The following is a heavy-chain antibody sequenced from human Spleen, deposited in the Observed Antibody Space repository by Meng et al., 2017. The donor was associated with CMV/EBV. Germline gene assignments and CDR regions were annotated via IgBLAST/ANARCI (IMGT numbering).Heavy chain of an antibody. CDR2: IIPLFGIA. CDR3: ARDFGLGGNSLVY. D-gene: IGHD1-26*01. Sequence: SVKVSCKASGGTFSSFSFSWMRQAPGQGLEWVGGIIPLFGIANYAQKFQGRVTITTDESTSTAYMELSSLRSEDTAVYYCARDFGLGGNSLVYWGQGTLVTVSS. V-gene: IGHV1-69*05. J-gene: IGHJ4*02. CDR1: GGTFSSFS.